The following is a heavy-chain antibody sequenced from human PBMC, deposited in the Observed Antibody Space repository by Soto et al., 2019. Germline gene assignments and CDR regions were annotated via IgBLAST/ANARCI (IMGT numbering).Heavy chain of an antibody. CDR1: GGSISSYY. CDR3: GRGSSESPRRWFDP. V-gene: IGHV4-59*01. D-gene: IGHD2-2*01. J-gene: IGHJ5*02. Sequence: QVQLQESGPGLVKPSETLSLTCIVSGGSISSYYWSWIRQPPGKGLEWIGYIYYSGSTKYNPSLTSRVAISVDTSKNQFSLKLNSVSAADTAVYYCGRGSSESPRRWFDPWGQGTLVTVSS. CDR2: IYYSGST.